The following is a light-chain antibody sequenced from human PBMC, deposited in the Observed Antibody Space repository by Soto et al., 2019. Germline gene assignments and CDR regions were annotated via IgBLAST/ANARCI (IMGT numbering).Light chain of an antibody. CDR1: SSDVGGYNY. CDR2: DVS. J-gene: IGLJ1*01. CDR3: CSYAGSPYV. Sequence: QSAQTEPLSVSRSPEQTDAISCTGTSSDVGGYNYVSWYQQHPGKAPKVMIYDVSKRPSGVPDRFSGSKSGNTASLTISGLQAEDEADYYCCSYAGSPYVFGTGTKVTVL. V-gene: IGLV2-11*01.